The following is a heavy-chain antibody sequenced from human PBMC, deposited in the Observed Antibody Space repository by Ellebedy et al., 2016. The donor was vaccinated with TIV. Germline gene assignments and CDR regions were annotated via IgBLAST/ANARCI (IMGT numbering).Heavy chain of an antibody. D-gene: IGHD4-17*01. Sequence: GESLKISXAASGFTVSSNYMSWVRQAPGKGLEWVSAISGSGGSTYYADSVKGRFTISRDNSKNTLYLQMNSLRAEDTAVYYCARADYGDYSLNWFDPWGQGTLVTVSS. J-gene: IGHJ5*02. CDR1: GFTVSSNY. V-gene: IGHV3-23*01. CDR3: ARADYGDYSLNWFDP. CDR2: ISGSGGST.